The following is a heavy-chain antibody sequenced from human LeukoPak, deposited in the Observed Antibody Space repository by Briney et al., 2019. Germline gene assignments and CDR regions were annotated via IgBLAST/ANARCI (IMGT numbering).Heavy chain of an antibody. CDR3: AKGGGELGSGSLDY. D-gene: IGHD3-10*01. J-gene: IGHJ4*02. Sequence: PGGSLRLSCAASKFIFSDYGTHWVRQAPGKGLEWVAFIWYDGSDEYYADSVKGRLTISRDNSKNTLYLQMNSLTTEDTAVYYCAKGGGELGSGSLDYWGQGTLVTVSS. CDR1: KFIFSDYG. CDR2: IWYDGSDE. V-gene: IGHV3-30*02.